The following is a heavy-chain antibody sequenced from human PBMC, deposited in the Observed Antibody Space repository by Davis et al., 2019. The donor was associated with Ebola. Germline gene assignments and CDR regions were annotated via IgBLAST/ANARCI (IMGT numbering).Heavy chain of an antibody. Sequence: SETLSLTCAVSGGSISSSSYYWGWIRQPPGKGLEWIGSIYYSGSTYYNPSLKSRVTISVDTSKNQFSLKLSYVTAADTAVYYCASIAARPSDYWGQGTLVTVSS. D-gene: IGHD6-6*01. CDR3: ASIAARPSDY. CDR1: GGSISSSSYY. CDR2: IYYSGST. J-gene: IGHJ4*02. V-gene: IGHV4-39*01.